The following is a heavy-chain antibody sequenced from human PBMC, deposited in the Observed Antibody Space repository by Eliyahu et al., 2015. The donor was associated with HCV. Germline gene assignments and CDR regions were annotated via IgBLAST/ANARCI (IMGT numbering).Heavy chain of an antibody. V-gene: IGHV4-4*07. Sequence: QVQLQESGPGLVKPSETLSLTCNVAXGSITSYXWSWIRQPAGKGLEWIGRISASGSTNYSPSLKSRVTMSVDTSENQFSLKLTSMTAADTAIYYCARESSGSDYRSLNYWGQGTLVTVSS. J-gene: IGHJ4*02. CDR1: XGSITSYX. D-gene: IGHD1-26*01. CDR2: ISASGST. CDR3: ARESSGSDYRSLNY.